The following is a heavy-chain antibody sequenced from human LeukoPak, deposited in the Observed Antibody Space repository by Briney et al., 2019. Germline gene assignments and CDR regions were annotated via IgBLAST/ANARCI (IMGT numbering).Heavy chain of an antibody. D-gene: IGHD5-12*01. V-gene: IGHV3-49*03. J-gene: IGHJ4*02. Sequence: GRSLRLSCTASGFTFGDYAMSWFRQAPGKGLEWVSFIRSKAYGGTTEYAASVKGRFTISRDDSKSIAYLQMDSLRAEDTAVYYCAKCGNSGCHLIDYWGQGTLVTVSS. CDR2: IRSKAYGGTT. CDR1: GFTFGDYA. CDR3: AKCGNSGCHLIDY.